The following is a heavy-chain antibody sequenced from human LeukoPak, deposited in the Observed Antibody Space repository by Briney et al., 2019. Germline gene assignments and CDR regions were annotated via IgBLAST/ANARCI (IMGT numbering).Heavy chain of an antibody. CDR3: AREDPGFSSGWYSIH. J-gene: IGHJ4*02. V-gene: IGHV3-30*03. Sequence: GRSLRLSCAASGFTFSSYGMHWVRQAPGKGLEWVAVTLFDGSNKYYADSVKGRFTISRDNAKNTLYLQMNSLRPEDTAVYYCAREDPGFSSGWYSIHWGQGTLVTVSS. D-gene: IGHD6-19*01. CDR2: TLFDGSNK. CDR1: GFTFSSYG.